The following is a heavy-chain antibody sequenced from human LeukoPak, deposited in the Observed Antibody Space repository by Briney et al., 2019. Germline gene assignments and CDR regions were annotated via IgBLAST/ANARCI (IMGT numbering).Heavy chain of an antibody. CDR3: ARQPGEWYFDY. J-gene: IGHJ4*02. CDR2: MYYSGNT. CDR1: GVSISSSVYY. V-gene: IGHV4-39*01. Sequence: SETLSLXCTVSGVSISSSVYYWGWIRQPPEKGREWIGSMYYSGNTYFNPSLKSRVTISVDTSNNQFSLKLSSVTAADTSVYYCARQPGEWYFDYWGQGTLVTVSS. D-gene: IGHD3-3*01.